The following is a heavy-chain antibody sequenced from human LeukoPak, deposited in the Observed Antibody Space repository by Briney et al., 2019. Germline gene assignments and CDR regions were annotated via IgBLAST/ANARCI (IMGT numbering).Heavy chain of an antibody. CDR2: IYYSGST. CDR3: ARGYSTRRFDP. Sequence: SETLSLTCTVSGGSISSGGYYWSWIRQPPGKGLEWVGFIYYSGSTYYSPSLMSRLTISGDSSKNQFSLRLSSVTAADTAVYYCARGYSTRRFDPWGQGTLVTVSS. CDR1: GGSISSGGYY. V-gene: IGHV4-30-4*08. J-gene: IGHJ5*02. D-gene: IGHD2-2*01.